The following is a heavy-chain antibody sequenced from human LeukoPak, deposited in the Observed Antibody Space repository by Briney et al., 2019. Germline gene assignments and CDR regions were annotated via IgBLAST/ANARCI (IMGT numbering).Heavy chain of an antibody. CDR3: AKDPYYYDSSGYGYGMDV. CDR1: GFSFSSYA. CDR2: ISGSGGST. V-gene: IGHV3-23*01. D-gene: IGHD3-22*01. Sequence: GGSLRLSCAASGFSFSSYAMAWVRQAPGKGLEWVSTISGSGGSTHYADSVKGRFTISRDNSKNTLYLQMNSLRAEDTAVYYCAKDPYYYDSSGYGYGMDVWGQGATVTVSS. J-gene: IGHJ6*02.